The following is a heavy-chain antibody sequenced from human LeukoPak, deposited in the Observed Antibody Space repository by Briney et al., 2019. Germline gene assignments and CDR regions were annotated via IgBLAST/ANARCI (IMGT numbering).Heavy chain of an antibody. J-gene: IGHJ4*02. CDR2: INHSGST. CDR1: GGSFSGYY. D-gene: IGHD6-13*01. Sequence: SETLSLTCAVYGGSFSGYYWSWIRQPPGKGLEWIGEINHSGSTNYNPSLKSRVTISVDTSKNQFSLKLSSVTAADTAVYYCARGNLAAVGPSFFDYWGQGTLVTVSS. V-gene: IGHV4-34*01. CDR3: ARGNLAAVGPSFFDY.